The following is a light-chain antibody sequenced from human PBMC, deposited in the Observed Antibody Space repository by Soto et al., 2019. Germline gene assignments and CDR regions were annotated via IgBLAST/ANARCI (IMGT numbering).Light chain of an antibody. V-gene: IGLV2-14*01. CDR1: SSDVGSYNY. J-gene: IGLJ2*01. CDR2: DVS. Sequence: QSALTQPASVSGSPGQSITISCTGTSSDVGSYNYVSWYQQHPGKAPKLMIYDVSNRPSGVSYRFSGSKSGNTASLTISGLQAEDEADYYCRSYTTSSTHVVFGGGTKLTVL. CDR3: RSYTTSSTHVV.